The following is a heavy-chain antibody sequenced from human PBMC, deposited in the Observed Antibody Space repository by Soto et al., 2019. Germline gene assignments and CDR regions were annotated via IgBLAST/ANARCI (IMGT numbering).Heavy chain of an antibody. J-gene: IGHJ6*02. V-gene: IGHV4-59*01. D-gene: IGHD4-17*01. CDR3: ASYGDYPHYGMDV. Sequence: PSETLSLTCTVSGGSISSYYWSWIRQPPGKGLEWIGYIYYSGSTNYNPSLKSRVTISVDTSKNQFSLKLSSVTAADTAVYYCASYGDYPHYGMDVWGQGTTVTVSS. CDR1: GGSISSYY. CDR2: IYYSGST.